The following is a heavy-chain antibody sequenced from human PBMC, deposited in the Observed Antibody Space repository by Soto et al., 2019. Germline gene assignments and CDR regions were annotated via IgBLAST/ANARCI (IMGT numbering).Heavy chain of an antibody. Sequence: EVQLVESGGGLVQPGGSLRLSCAASGFTFSGSWMHWVRQAPGKGLVWVSRINGDGRGTSSADFVKGRFTISRDDAKYTLLLQMDGLRAADTSVYYCACDIFGSWTANDYWGQGTLVTVSS. J-gene: IGHJ4*02. V-gene: IGHV3-74*01. CDR1: GFTFSGSW. CDR3: ACDIFGSWTANDY. CDR2: INGDGRGT. D-gene: IGHD3-10*01.